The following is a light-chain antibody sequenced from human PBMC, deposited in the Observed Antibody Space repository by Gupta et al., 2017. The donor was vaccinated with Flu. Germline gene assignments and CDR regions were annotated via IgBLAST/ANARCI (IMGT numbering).Light chain of an antibody. CDR3: QQFDNLRIT. V-gene: IGKV1-33*01. CDR1: QDIRNF. Sequence: PSSLSASVGDRVTITCQASQDIRNFLNWYQQKPGKPPKLLISDASTLATGVPSRFSGSGSVTDFTFSISGLQPEDIATYYCQQFDNLRITFGGGTKVAIK. J-gene: IGKJ4*01. CDR2: DAS.